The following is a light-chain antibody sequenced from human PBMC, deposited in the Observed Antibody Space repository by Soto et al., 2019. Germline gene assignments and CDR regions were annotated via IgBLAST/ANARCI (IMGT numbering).Light chain of an antibody. J-gene: IGKJ1*01. Sequence: EIVLTQSPATLSVSPGERVTLSCRASQSVSIKLAWYQQKPGQAPRLLISDTSTRATGIPARFSGSGFATDFTLTISSLQSDDFATYYCQHYNSYSEAFGQGTKVELK. V-gene: IGKV3-15*01. CDR3: QHYNSYSEA. CDR2: DTS. CDR1: QSVSIK.